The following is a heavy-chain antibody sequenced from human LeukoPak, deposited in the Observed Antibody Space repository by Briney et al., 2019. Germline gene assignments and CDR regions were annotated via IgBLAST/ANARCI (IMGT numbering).Heavy chain of an antibody. J-gene: IGHJ5*02. Sequence: GGSLRLSCAASGFTFSSYAMHWVRQAPGKGLEWVAVISYDGSNKYYADSVKGRFTISRDNSKNTLYLQMNSLRAEDTAVYYCAREDTFGGVIVSPRNWFDPWGQGTLVTVSS. CDR3: AREDTFGGVIVSPRNWFDP. D-gene: IGHD3-16*02. CDR1: GFTFSSYA. CDR2: ISYDGSNK. V-gene: IGHV3-30-3*01.